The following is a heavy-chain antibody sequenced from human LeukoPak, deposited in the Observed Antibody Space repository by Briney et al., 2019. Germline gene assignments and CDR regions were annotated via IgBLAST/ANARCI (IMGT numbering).Heavy chain of an antibody. V-gene: IGHV1-69*01. CDR3: ARDYESPYCSGSCYIFDY. Sequence: GSSVKVSCKASGGTFSSYAISWVRQAPGQGLEWMGGIIPIFGTANYAQKFQGRVTITADESTSTAYMELSSLRSEDTAVYYCARDYESPYCSGSCYIFDYWGQGTLVTVSS. CDR1: GGTFSSYA. D-gene: IGHD2-15*01. J-gene: IGHJ4*02. CDR2: IIPIFGTA.